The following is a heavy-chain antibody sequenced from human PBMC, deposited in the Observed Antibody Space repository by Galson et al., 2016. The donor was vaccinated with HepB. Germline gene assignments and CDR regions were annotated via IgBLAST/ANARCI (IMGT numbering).Heavy chain of an antibody. CDR3: SRSRGAGEYFEY. D-gene: IGHD3-10*01. V-gene: IGHV1-18*01. CDR2: ISAYNGNT. CDR1: GGTFSSYT. Sequence: SVKVSCKASGGTFSSYTITWVRQAPGQGLEWMGWISAYNGNTNYAQKLQDRVTMTTDTSTTTAYMELRSLRSDDTAVYYWSRSRGAGEYFEYWGQGTQVTVSS. J-gene: IGHJ4*02.